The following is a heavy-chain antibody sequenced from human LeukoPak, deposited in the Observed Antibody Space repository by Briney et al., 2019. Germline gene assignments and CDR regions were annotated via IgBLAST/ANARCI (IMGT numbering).Heavy chain of an antibody. V-gene: IGHV4-4*09. CDR1: GGSISSYY. D-gene: IGHD2-2*02. CDR3: ASYYCNSTSCYMDY. CDR2: IYTSGST. J-gene: IGHJ4*02. Sequence: SETLSLTCTVSGGSISSYYWSWIRQPPGKGLEWIGYIYTSGSTNYNPSLKSRVTISVDTSKNQFSLKLSSVTAADTAVYYCASYYCNSTSCYMDYWGQGTLVTVSS.